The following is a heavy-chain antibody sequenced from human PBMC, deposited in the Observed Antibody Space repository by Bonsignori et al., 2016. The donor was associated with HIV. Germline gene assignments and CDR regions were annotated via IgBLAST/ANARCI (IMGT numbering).Heavy chain of an antibody. CDR3: VRGPWYGSEREGY. CDR2: LSYNGNDK. D-gene: IGHD3-10*01. Sequence: QVQLVESGGGVVQPGESLRLSCVASGFTLSNSDMHWGRQVPGKGLEWVAVLSYNGNDKYYADSVKGRFTISRDNSKNTLYVQMDSLTIDDAAVYYCVRGPWYGSEREGYWGQGTL. J-gene: IGHJ4*02. V-gene: IGHV3-30*03. CDR1: GFTLSNSD.